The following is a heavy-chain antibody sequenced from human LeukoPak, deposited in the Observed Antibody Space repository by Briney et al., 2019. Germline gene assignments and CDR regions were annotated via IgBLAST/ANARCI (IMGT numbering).Heavy chain of an antibody. Sequence: QPGGYLRLSCAASGFTFSSYEMNWVRQAPGKGLEWVSYISSSGSTIYYADSVKGRFTISRDNAKNSLYLQMNSLRAEDTAVYYCARLHDYGDCHFGYWGQGTLVTVSS. J-gene: IGHJ4*02. CDR1: GFTFSSYE. CDR2: ISSSGSTI. CDR3: ARLHDYGDCHFGY. V-gene: IGHV3-48*03. D-gene: IGHD4-17*01.